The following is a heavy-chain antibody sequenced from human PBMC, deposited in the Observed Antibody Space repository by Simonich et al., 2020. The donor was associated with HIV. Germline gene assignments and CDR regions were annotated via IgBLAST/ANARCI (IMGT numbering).Heavy chain of an antibody. V-gene: IGHV3-30*07. J-gene: IGHJ6*03. CDR2: KYYGGSKK. Sequence: QVQLVESGGGVVQPGRSLRLSCAASGFTFSSYAMHWVRQAPGTGLEWVAVKYYGGSKKSPADSVRDRFTISRDNSKKTLDLQMNSLRGEDTAVYFCAREPRGGWSRYSYYYYMDVWGKGTTVTVSS. CDR1: GFTFSSYA. CDR3: AREPRGGWSRYSYYYYMDV. D-gene: IGHD6-19*01.